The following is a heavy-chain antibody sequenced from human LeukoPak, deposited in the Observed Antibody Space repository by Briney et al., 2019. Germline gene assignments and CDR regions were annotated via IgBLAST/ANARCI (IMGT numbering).Heavy chain of an antibody. D-gene: IGHD4-17*01. CDR2: IKSKTDAGTT. V-gene: IGHV3-15*01. Sequence: GGSLRLSCAASRFTFSNDWMSWVRQAPGKGLEWVGRIKSKTDAGTTDYAAPVKGRFTISRDDSKNTLYLQMNSLKTEDTAVYYCTTGGTVTFDYWGQGTLVTVSS. CDR3: TTGGTVTFDY. J-gene: IGHJ4*02. CDR1: RFTFSNDW.